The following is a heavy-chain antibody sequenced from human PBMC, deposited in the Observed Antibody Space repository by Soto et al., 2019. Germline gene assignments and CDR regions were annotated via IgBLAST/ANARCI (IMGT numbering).Heavy chain of an antibody. D-gene: IGHD3-10*01. V-gene: IGHV4-4*07. J-gene: IGHJ5*02. CDR2: IYTSGST. CDR1: GGSISSYY. Sequence: PXETLSLTCTVSGGSISSYYWSWIRQPAGKGLEWIGRIYTSGSTNYNPSLKSRVTMSVDTSKNQFSLKLSSVTAAETAVYYCARDSSPRITMVRGVIVWFDTWGQGTLVTVSS. CDR3: ARDSSPRITMVRGVIVWFDT.